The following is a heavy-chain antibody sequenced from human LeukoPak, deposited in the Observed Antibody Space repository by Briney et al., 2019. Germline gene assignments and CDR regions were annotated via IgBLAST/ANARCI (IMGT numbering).Heavy chain of an antibody. V-gene: IGHV4-59*11. Sequence: PSETLSLACTVYGGAITSHYGTWSRQSPVKGLEWIGDISNSGSTSYNPSLKSRVTISIDTSKNQFSLKLSSVTAADTAVYYCGRDALVGYFSYYYMDVWGKGTTVTVSS. D-gene: IGHD2-15*01. CDR3: GRDALVGYFSYYYMDV. CDR1: GGAITSHY. CDR2: ISNSGST. J-gene: IGHJ6*03.